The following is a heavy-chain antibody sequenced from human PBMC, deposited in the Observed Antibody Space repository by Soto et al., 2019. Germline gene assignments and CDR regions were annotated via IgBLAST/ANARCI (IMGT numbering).Heavy chain of an antibody. CDR3: ARDRLRSHRRTYYYYYGMDV. CDR2: INSDGSST. Sequence: GGSLRLSCAASGFTFSSYWMHWVRQAPGKGLVWVSRINSDGSSTSYADSVKGRFTISRDNAKNTLYLQMNSLRAEDTAVYYCARDRLRSHRRTYYYYYGMDVWGQGTTVTVSS. J-gene: IGHJ6*02. D-gene: IGHD5-12*01. CDR1: GFTFSSYW. V-gene: IGHV3-74*01.